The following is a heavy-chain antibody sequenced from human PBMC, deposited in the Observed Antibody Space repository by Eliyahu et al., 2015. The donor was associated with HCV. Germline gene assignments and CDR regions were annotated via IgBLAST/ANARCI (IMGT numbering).Heavy chain of an antibody. CDR1: GYTLTELS. J-gene: IGHJ1*01. CDR2: FDPEDGET. Sequence: QVQLVQSGAEVKKPGASVKVSCKVSGYTLTELSMXWVRQAPGKGLEWMGGFDPEDGETIYAQKFQGRVTMTEDTSTDTAYMELSSLRSEDTAVYYCAITRAYCGGDCYSPAAEYFQHWGQGTLVTVSS. D-gene: IGHD2-21*02. V-gene: IGHV1-24*01. CDR3: AITRAYCGGDCYSPAAEYFQH.